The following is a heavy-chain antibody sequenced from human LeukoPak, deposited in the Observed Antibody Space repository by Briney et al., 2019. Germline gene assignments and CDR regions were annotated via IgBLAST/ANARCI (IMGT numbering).Heavy chain of an antibody. V-gene: IGHV4-34*01. CDR2: INHSGST. CDR1: GGSFSGYY. Sequence: SETLSLTCAVYGGSFSGYYWSWIRQPPGKGLEWIGEINHSGSTNYNPSLMSRVTISVDTSKNQFSLKLSSVTAADTAVYYCARGRIDAVPAATIYYYYYMDVWGKGTTVTVSS. D-gene: IGHD2-2*01. J-gene: IGHJ6*03. CDR3: ARGRIDAVPAATIYYYYYMDV.